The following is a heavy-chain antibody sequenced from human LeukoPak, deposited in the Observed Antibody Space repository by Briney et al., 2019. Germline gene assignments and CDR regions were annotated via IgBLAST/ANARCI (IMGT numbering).Heavy chain of an antibody. J-gene: IGHJ3*02. CDR2: FHNSGTS. D-gene: IGHD3/OR15-3a*01. CDR1: DDSISDYY. CDR3: ARVRQDYDAFDI. V-gene: IGHV4-59*12. Sequence: SEALSLTCTVSDDSISDYYRGWIRQPPGKGLEWIGYFHNSGTSTYNPSLKSRVTISVDRSKNQFSLKLSSVTAADTAVYYCARVRQDYDAFDIWGQGTMVTVSS.